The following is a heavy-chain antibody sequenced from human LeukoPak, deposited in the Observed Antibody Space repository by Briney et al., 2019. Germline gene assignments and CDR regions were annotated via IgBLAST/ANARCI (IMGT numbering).Heavy chain of an antibody. V-gene: IGHV5-51*01. Sequence: PGESLKISCKGSGYSFTSYWIGWVRQMPGKGLEWMGIIYPGDSDTRYSPSSQGQVTISADKSISTAYLQWSSLKASDTAMYYCARGDSAIFGVVIMSGWFDPWGQGTLVTVSS. D-gene: IGHD3-3*01. CDR3: ARGDSAIFGVVIMSGWFDP. CDR1: GYSFTSYW. CDR2: IYPGDSDT. J-gene: IGHJ5*02.